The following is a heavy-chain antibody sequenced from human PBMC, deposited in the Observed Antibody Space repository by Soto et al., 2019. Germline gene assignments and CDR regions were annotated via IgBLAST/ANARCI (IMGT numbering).Heavy chain of an antibody. V-gene: IGHV5-10-1*01. J-gene: IGHJ6*02. D-gene: IGHD1-26*01. CDR3: AITSRGLVGATTTGVDYYGMDV. CDR2: IDPSDSYT. CDR1: GYSFTSYW. Sequence: PGESLKISCKGSGYSFTSYWISWVRQMPGKGLEWMGRIDPSDSYTNYSPSFQGHVTISADKSISTAYLQWSSLKASDTAMYYCAITSRGLVGATTTGVDYYGMDVWGQGTTVTVSS.